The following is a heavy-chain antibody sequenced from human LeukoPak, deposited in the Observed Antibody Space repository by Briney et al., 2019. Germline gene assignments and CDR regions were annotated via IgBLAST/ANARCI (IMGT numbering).Heavy chain of an antibody. V-gene: IGHV3-21*04. CDR2: VSSSSSYI. CDR3: AKSAPVSVVVAAALDY. CDR1: GFTFSSYS. Sequence: GGSLRLSCAASGFTFSSYSMNWVRQAPGKGLEWVSSVSSSSSYIYYADSVKGRFTISRDNAKNSLYLQMNSLRAEDTAVYYCAKSAPVSVVVAAALDYWGQGTLVTVSS. D-gene: IGHD2-15*01. J-gene: IGHJ4*02.